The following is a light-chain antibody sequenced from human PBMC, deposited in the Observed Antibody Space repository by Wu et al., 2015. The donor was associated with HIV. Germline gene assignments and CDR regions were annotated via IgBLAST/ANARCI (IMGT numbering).Light chain of an antibody. CDR1: PSVSSY. CDR2: DAT. V-gene: IGKV3-11*01. Sequence: ESVLTQSPATLSLSPGERATLSCRASPSVSSYLAWYQQKPGQSPRLLMYDATNRATGIPARFSGSGSGTDFTLTISSLQPEDVATYYCQKYNTAPWTFGQGTKVEMK. CDR3: QKYNTAPWT. J-gene: IGKJ1*01.